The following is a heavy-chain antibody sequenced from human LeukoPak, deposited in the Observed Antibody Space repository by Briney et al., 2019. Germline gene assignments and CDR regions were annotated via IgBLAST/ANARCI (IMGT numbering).Heavy chain of an antibody. CDR2: ISYDGSNK. J-gene: IGHJ4*02. V-gene: IGHV3-30*18. Sequence: PGGSLRLSCAASGFTFSSYGMHWVRQAPGKGLEWVAVISYDGSNKYYADSVKGRFTISRDNSKNTLYLQMNSLRAEDTAVYYCAKAMVRGVIITGTFDYWGQGTLVTVSS. CDR1: GFTFSSYG. D-gene: IGHD3-10*01. CDR3: AKAMVRGVIITGTFDY.